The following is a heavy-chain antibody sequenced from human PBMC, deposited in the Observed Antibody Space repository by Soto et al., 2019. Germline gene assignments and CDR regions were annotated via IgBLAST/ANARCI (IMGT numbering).Heavy chain of an antibody. Sequence: SQILSLTCTVSGGSVSRGSYYWSWIRQPPGKGLEWIGSIYYSGSTCYNPSLKSRVTISVDTSKNQFSLKLSSVTAADTAVYSCARHRGSITIFGVVIRALGMDVWGQGTTVNVSS. CDR2: IYYSGST. CDR1: GGSVSRGSYY. D-gene: IGHD3-3*01. V-gene: IGHV4-39*01. J-gene: IGHJ6*02. CDR3: ARHRGSITIFGVVIRALGMDV.